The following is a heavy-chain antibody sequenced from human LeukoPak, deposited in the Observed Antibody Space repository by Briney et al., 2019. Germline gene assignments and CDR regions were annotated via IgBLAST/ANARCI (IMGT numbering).Heavy chain of an antibody. CDR3: AREGETGIGPFDY. Sequence: PSETLSLTCAVYGGSFSGYYWSWIRQPPGKGLEWIGEINHSGSTNYNPSLTSRVTISVDTSKNQFSLKLSSVTAADTAVYYCAREGETGIGPFDYWGQGTLVTVSS. D-gene: IGHD7-27*01. CDR2: INHSGST. J-gene: IGHJ4*02. CDR1: GGSFSGYY. V-gene: IGHV4-34*01.